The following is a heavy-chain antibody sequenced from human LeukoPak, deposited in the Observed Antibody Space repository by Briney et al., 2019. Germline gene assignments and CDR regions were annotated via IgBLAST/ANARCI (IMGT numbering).Heavy chain of an antibody. CDR3: ARGRPVGYCSSTSCYGHYMDV. Sequence: PSETLSLTCAVYGGSFSGYYWSWIRQPPGKGLEWIGEINHSGSTNYNPSLKSRVTISVDTSKNQFSLKLSSVTAADTAVYYCARGRPVGYCSSTSCYGHYMDVWGKGTTVTVSS. V-gene: IGHV4-34*01. J-gene: IGHJ6*03. D-gene: IGHD2-2*01. CDR1: GGSFSGYY. CDR2: INHSGST.